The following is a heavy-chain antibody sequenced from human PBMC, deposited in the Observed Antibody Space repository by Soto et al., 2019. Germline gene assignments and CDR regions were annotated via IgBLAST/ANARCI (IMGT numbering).Heavy chain of an antibody. J-gene: IGHJ5*02. V-gene: IGHV4-31*03. CDR1: GGSISSGGYY. D-gene: IGHD2-2*01. Sequence: PSETLSLTCTVSGGSISSGGYYWSWIRQHPGKGLEWIGHIYYSGSTYYNPSLKSRVTISVDTSKNQFSLKLSSVTAADTAVYYCARYVVVVPAATPNWFDPWGQGTLVTVSS. CDR2: IYYSGST. CDR3: ARYVVVVPAATPNWFDP.